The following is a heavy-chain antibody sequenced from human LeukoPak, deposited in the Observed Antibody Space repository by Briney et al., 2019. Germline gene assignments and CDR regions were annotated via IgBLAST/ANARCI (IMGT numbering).Heavy chain of an antibody. CDR1: GGSISSYY. CDR3: ARSPVYYDSSGYYSGYYFDY. J-gene: IGHJ4*02. V-gene: IGHV4-59*12. CDR2: IYHSGST. Sequence: SETLSLTCTVSGGSISSYYWSWIRQPPGKGLEWIGYIYHSGSTNYNPSLKSRVTISVDTSKNQFSLKLSSVTAADTAVYYCARSPVYYDSSGYYSGYYFDYWGQGTLVTVSS. D-gene: IGHD3-22*01.